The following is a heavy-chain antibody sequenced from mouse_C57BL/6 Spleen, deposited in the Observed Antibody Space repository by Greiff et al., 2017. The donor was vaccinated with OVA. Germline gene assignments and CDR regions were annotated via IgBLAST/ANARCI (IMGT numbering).Heavy chain of an antibody. CDR2: INPYNGDT. CDR1: GYSFTGYF. J-gene: IGHJ4*01. D-gene: IGHD2-4*01. CDR3: ARPDYDYEDYAMDY. V-gene: IGHV1-20*01. Sequence: VQLQQSGPELVKPGDSVKISCKASGYSFTGYFMNWVMQSHGKSLEWIGRINPYNGDTFYNQKFKGKATLTVDKSSSTAHMELRSLTSEDSAVYYCARPDYDYEDYAMDYWGQGTSVTVSS.